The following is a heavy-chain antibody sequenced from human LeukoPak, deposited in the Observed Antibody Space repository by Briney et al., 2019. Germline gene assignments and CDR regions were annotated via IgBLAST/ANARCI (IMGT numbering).Heavy chain of an antibody. J-gene: IGHJ4*02. D-gene: IGHD6-19*01. Sequence: GGSLRLSCAASGFTFSSYAMSWVRQAPGNGLEWVSAISGSGGSTYYADSVKGRFTISRDNSKNTLYLQMNSLRAEDTAVYYCAKDQRYSSRLYWGQGTLVTVSS. CDR2: ISGSGGST. CDR1: GFTFSSYA. V-gene: IGHV3-23*01. CDR3: AKDQRYSSRLY.